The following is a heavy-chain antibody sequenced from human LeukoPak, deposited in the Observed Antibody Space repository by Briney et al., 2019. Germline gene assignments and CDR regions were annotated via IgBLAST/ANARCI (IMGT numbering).Heavy chain of an antibody. Sequence: ASVKVSCKASGYTFTSYGISWVRQAPGQGLEWMGWISAYNGNTNYAQKLQGRVTMTTDTSPSTAYMELRSLRSDDTAVYYCARVSGAIAAAGSYYYYGMDVWGQGTTVTVSS. D-gene: IGHD6-13*01. CDR1: GYTFTSYG. CDR2: ISAYNGNT. J-gene: IGHJ6*02. V-gene: IGHV1-18*01. CDR3: ARVSGAIAAAGSYYYYGMDV.